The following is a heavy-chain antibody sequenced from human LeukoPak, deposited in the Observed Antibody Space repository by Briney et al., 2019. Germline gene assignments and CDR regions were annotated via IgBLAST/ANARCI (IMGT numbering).Heavy chain of an antibody. V-gene: IGHV4-59*08. D-gene: IGHD6-19*01. CDR1: GVSMRTYY. CDR2: VSYSGST. Sequence: SETLSLTFTVSGVSMRTYYWSWIRQPPGKGLKWIGYVSYSGSTNYNPSLKSRLTISIDTSETQFSLKMTSVTAADTAVYYCASQGSDSGWFYFWGQGTLVTVSS. CDR3: ASQGSDSGWFYF. J-gene: IGHJ4*02.